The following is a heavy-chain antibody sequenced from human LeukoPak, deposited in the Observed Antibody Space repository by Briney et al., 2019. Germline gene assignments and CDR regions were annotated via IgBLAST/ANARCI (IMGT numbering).Heavy chain of an antibody. CDR3: AKATGSGSYLVDY. J-gene: IGHJ4*02. V-gene: IGHV3-43*02. D-gene: IGHD3-10*01. CDR2: ISGDGGST. CDR1: GFTFDDYA. Sequence: GGSLRLSCTASGFTFDDYAMHWVRQAPGKGLEWVSLISGDGGSTNYADSVKGRFTISRDNNKNSLYLQMNSLRTKDTALYYCAKATGSGSYLVDYWGQGTLVTVSS.